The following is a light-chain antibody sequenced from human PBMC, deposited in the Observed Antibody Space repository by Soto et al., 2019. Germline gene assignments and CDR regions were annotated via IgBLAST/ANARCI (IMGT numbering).Light chain of an antibody. J-gene: IGKJ2*01. Sequence: DIQMTQSPSTLSASVGDRVTITCRASQSISSWLAWYQQKPGKAPTLLIYDASSLESGVPSRFRCSGSGTEFTLSISSLQPDDLAAYYCQHWDTFGQGTKLEIK. V-gene: IGKV1-5*01. CDR3: QHWDT. CDR2: DAS. CDR1: QSISSW.